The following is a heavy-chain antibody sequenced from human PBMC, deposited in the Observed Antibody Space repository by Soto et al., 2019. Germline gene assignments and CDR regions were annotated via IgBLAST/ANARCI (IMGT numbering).Heavy chain of an antibody. J-gene: IGHJ6*03. D-gene: IGHD5-12*01. CDR3: ARDQSGYDAHYYYYYMDV. V-gene: IGHV4-59*01. CDR1: GGSISSYY. CDR2: IYYSGST. Sequence: PSETLSLTCTVSGGSISSYYWSWIRQPPWKGLEWIGYIYYSGSTNYNPSLKSRVTISVDTSKNQFSLKLSSVTAADTAVYYCARDQSGYDAHYYYYYMDVWGKGTTVTVSS.